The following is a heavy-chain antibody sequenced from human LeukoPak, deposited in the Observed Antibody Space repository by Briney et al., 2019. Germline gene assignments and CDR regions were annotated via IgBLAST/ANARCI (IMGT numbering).Heavy chain of an antibody. V-gene: IGHV4-59*08. Sequence: PSETLSLTCTVSGGSISSYYWSWIRQPPGEGLEWIGYIYSSGSTNYNPSVKSRVTISVDTSKNQFSLKLNSVTAADTAVYYCARHHDSSGFYFDYWGQGTLVTVSS. CDR3: ARHHDSSGFYFDY. D-gene: IGHD3-22*01. CDR2: IYSSGST. J-gene: IGHJ4*02. CDR1: GGSISSYY.